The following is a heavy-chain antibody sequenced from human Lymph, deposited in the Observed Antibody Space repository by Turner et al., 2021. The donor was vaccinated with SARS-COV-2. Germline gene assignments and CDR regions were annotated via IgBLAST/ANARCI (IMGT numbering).Heavy chain of an antibody. CDR3: ARDSPYCSSTSCYDP. J-gene: IGHJ5*02. Sequence: QVQRVQSGAEVKKPGSSVKVSCTASGGTFSSYAITWVRQAPGQGLEGMGGIIPILAIANYAQKFQGRVTITADKSTSTAYMELSSLRSEDTAVYYCARDSPYCSSTSCYDPWGQGTLVTVSS. CDR1: GGTFSSYA. CDR2: IIPILAIA. D-gene: IGHD2-2*01. V-gene: IGHV1-69*10.